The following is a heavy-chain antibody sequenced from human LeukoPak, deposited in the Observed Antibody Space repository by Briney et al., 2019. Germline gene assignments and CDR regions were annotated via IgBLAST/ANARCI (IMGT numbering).Heavy chain of an antibody. D-gene: IGHD3-22*01. V-gene: IGHV3-43D*03. J-gene: IGHJ4*02. CDR2: ISWDGGST. Sequence: TGGSLRLSCAASGFTFDDYAMHWVRQAPGKGLEWVSLISWDGGSTYYADSVKGRFTISRDNSKNSLYLQMNSLRAEDTALYYCAKDLLPYYDSSGYYDWGQGTLVTVSS. CDR3: AKDLLPYYDSSGYYD. CDR1: GFTFDDYA.